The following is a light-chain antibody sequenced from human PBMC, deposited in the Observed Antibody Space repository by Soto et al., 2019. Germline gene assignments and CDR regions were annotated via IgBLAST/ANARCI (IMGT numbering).Light chain of an antibody. J-gene: IGLJ2*01. Sequence: SYELTQPPSVSVAPGKTASITCGGINIGSKHVHWYQQKPGQAPVLVIYYDTDRHSGIPERFSGSNSGNTATLTISRVEAGDEADYYCHVWDSSRDHPLFGGGTKLTVL. CDR3: HVWDSSRDHPL. CDR1: NIGSKH. CDR2: YDT. V-gene: IGLV3-21*04.